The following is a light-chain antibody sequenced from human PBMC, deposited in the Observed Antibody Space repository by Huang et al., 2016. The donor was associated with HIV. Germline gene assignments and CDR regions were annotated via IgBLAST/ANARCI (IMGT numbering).Light chain of an antibody. Sequence: EILMTQSPLSLPVTPGEPASISCRSSQSLLHSNGYNYLDWYLQKPGQSPQVLIYLSSYRASGVPDRFSGSGSGTNFTLKIRRAEAEDVGIYYCMQALQTPTFGQGTKLEIK. CDR3: MQALQTPT. V-gene: IGKV2-28*01. CDR1: QSLLHSNGYNY. J-gene: IGKJ2*01. CDR2: LSS.